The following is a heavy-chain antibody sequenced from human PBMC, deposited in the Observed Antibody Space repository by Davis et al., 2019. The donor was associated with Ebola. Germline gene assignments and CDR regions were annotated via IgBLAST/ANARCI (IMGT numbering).Heavy chain of an antibody. CDR3: ARDLNWDVVVVAANYYYYGMDV. D-gene: IGHD2-15*01. J-gene: IGHJ6*02. V-gene: IGHV1-46*01. CDR1: GYTFTSYY. Sequence: ASVKVSCKASGYTFTSYYMHWVRQAPGQGLEWMGIINPSGGSTSYAQKFQGRVTMTRDTSTSTVYMELSSLRSEDTAVYYCARDLNWDVVVVAANYYYYGMDVWGQGTTVTVSS. CDR2: INPSGGST.